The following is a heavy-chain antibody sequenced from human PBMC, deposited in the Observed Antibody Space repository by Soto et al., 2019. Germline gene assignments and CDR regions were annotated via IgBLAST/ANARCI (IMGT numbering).Heavy chain of an antibody. V-gene: IGHV1-69*02. D-gene: IGHD1-26*01. CDR1: GGTFSSYT. CDR3: ARGPTVGATSWYFDL. J-gene: IGHJ2*01. Sequence: GASVKVSCKASGGTFSSYTISWVRQAPGQGLGWMGRIIPILGIANYAQKFQGRVTITADKSTSTAYMELSSLRSEDTAVYYCARGPTVGATSWYFDLWGRGTLVTVS. CDR2: IIPILGIA.